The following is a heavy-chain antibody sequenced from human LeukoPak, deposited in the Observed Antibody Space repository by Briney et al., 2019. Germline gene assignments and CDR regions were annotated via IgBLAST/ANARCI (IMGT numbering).Heavy chain of an antibody. CDR1: GGSISSGSYY. J-gene: IGHJ5*02. CDR2: IYTSGST. Sequence: PSETLSLTCTVAGGSISSGSYYWSWLRQPAGKGLEWIVRIYTSGSTNYNPSLKSRFTISVDTSKNQFSLKLSSVTAADTAVYYCASSPTYYDFWSGYHQTNWFDPWGQGTLVTVSS. CDR3: ASSPTYYDFWSGYHQTNWFDP. V-gene: IGHV4-61*02. D-gene: IGHD3-3*01.